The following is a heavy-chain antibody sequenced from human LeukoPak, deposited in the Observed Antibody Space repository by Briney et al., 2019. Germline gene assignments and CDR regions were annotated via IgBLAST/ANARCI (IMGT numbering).Heavy chain of an antibody. Sequence: GGSLRLSCVASGFTFSSYWMHWVRQAPGKGLVWVSRINSDGSSTTYADSVKGRFTISRDNSKNTLYLQMNSLRAEDTAVYYCAKDLKRGSYYGDWYFDLWGRGTLVTVSS. J-gene: IGHJ2*01. V-gene: IGHV3-74*01. CDR1: GFTFSSYW. CDR2: INSDGSST. CDR3: AKDLKRGSYYGDWYFDL. D-gene: IGHD1-26*01.